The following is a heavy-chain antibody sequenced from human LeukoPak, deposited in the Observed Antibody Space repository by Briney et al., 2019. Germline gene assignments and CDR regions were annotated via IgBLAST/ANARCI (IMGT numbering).Heavy chain of an antibody. Sequence: PGGSLRLSCAASGFTFSSYSMNWVRQAPGKGLEWVSSISSSSYIYYADSVKGRFTISRDNAKDSLYLQMDSLRAKDTAVYYCARVVELYCSGGSCYGPWYFDLWGRGTLVTVSS. CDR3: ARVVELYCSGGSCYGPWYFDL. D-gene: IGHD2-15*01. CDR1: GFTFSSYS. J-gene: IGHJ2*01. V-gene: IGHV3-21*01. CDR2: ISSSSYI.